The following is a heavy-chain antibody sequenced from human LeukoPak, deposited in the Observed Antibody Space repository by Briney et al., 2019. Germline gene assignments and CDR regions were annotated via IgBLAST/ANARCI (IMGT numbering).Heavy chain of an antibody. J-gene: IGHJ4*02. CDR1: GFSFSTYW. CDR3: ARLSEMFRGPQVIYYFDF. V-gene: IGHV3-7*01. CDR2: IKQDGTEK. D-gene: IGHD3-10*01. Sequence: PGGSLRLSCGASGFSFSTYWMCWVRQAPGKGLEWVANIKQDGTEKYYVDSVKGRFTISRDYARKSLYLQLNSLRAEDTAVYYCARLSEMFRGPQVIYYFDFWGQGTLVTVSS.